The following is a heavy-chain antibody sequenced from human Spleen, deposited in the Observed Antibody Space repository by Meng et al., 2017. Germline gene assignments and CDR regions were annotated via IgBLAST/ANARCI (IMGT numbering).Heavy chain of an antibody. D-gene: IGHD3-9*01. V-gene: IGHV6-1*01. Sequence: QVQLQQLGPGLVKPSQTLSLTCAISGDSVSSNSAAWNWIRRSPSRGLEWLGRTYYKSKWYSGYATSVKSRITINPDTSKNQFSLQLISVTPEDAAIYFCARGNSGYLDHWGQGILVTVSS. CDR3: ARGNSGYLDH. CDR1: GDSVSSNSAA. CDR2: TYYKSKWYS. J-gene: IGHJ4*02.